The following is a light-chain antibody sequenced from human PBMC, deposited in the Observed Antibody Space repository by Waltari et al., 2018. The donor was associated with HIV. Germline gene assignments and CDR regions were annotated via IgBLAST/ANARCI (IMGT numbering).Light chain of an antibody. CDR2: YDT. Sequence: SYVLTQPPSVSVAPGQTARISCEGDNIGSKSVHWYQQKPGQATVLVVYYDTDRPSGIPERFSCSNSGSTATLIISGVEAGDEADYYCHVWDSFSDHRVFGGGTELTVL. CDR3: HVWDSFSDHRV. J-gene: IGLJ2*01. V-gene: IGLV3-21*02. CDR1: NIGSKS.